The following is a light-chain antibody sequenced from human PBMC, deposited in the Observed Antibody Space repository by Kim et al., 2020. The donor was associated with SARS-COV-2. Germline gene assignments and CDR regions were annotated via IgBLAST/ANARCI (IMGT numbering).Light chain of an antibody. CDR3: QHTFRPPLT. V-gene: IGKV1-39*01. CDR1: QGVTTY. CDR2: ATS. Sequence: SVGNSVTITCRASQGVTTYLNWYQQRPGEAPKLLIYATSNWQSGVPSRFSGSGSGTDFTLNISSLQPEDFATYYCQHTFRPPLTFGQGTKVDIK. J-gene: IGKJ1*01.